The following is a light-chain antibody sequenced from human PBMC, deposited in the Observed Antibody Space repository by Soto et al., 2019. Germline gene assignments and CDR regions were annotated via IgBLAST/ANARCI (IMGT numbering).Light chain of an antibody. CDR2: EVT. CDR3: SSYTSSSTVV. J-gene: IGLJ2*01. Sequence: QSVLTQPASVSGSPGQSITISCTGTSSDVGNYHYVSWYQQHPDKAPKLIIYEVTNRPSGISNRFSGSKSGNTASLTISGLQAEDEADYYCSSYTSSSTVVFGGGTQLTVL. V-gene: IGLV2-14*01. CDR1: SSDVGNYHY.